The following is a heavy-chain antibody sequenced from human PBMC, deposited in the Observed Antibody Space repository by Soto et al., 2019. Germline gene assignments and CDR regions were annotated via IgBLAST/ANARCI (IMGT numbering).Heavy chain of an antibody. CDR2: IDPSDSYT. J-gene: IGHJ6*02. D-gene: IGHD6-6*01. CDR1: GYSFTSYW. CDR3: ARYSSSSRVYYYGMHV. Sequence: PGESLKISCKGSGYSFTSYWISWVRQMPGKGLEWMGRIDPSDSYTNYSPSFQGHVTISADKSISTAYLQWSSLKASDTAMYYCARYSSSSRVYYYGMHVWGQGTTVTVSS. V-gene: IGHV5-10-1*01.